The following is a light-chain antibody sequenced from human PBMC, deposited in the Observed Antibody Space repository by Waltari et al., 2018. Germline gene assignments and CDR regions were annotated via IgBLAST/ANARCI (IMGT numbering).Light chain of an antibody. J-gene: IGKJ2*01. Sequence: EIVLTQSPGTLSLSPGERATLSCRASQSVSSSSLPWYQQKPGQAPRLLIYAASRGATCIPARISGSGSETDFTLTLSSLEPEDFAVYYCQQHGSSPFTFGQGTKVEIK. CDR3: QQHGSSPFT. V-gene: IGKV3-20*01. CDR1: QSVSSSS. CDR2: AAS.